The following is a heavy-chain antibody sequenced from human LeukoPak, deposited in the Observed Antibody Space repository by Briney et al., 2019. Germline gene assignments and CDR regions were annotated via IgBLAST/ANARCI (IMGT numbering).Heavy chain of an antibody. CDR3: ARCGAEQGERRGYYYYYMDV. CDR2: ISGSGGST. V-gene: IGHV3-23*01. Sequence: GGSLRLSCAASGFTFSSYAMSWVRQAPGKGLEWVSAISGSGGSTYYAGSVKGRFTISRDNSKNTLYLQMNSLRAEDTAVYYCARCGAEQGERRGYYYYYMDVWGKGTTVTVSS. D-gene: IGHD1-1*01. CDR1: GFTFSSYA. J-gene: IGHJ6*03.